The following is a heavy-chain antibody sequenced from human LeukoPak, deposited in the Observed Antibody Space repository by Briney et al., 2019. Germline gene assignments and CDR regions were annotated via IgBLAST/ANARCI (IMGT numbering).Heavy chain of an antibody. CDR2: IYYSGST. CDR1: GGSISSYY. CDR3: ARENPYSSSSSIDY. J-gene: IGHJ4*02. Sequence: SETLSLTCTVSGGSISSYYWSWIRQPPGKGLEWIGYIYYSGSTNYNPSLKSRVTISVDTSKNQFSLKLSSVTAADTAVYYCARENPYSSSSSIDYWGQGTLVTVSS. V-gene: IGHV4-59*12. D-gene: IGHD6-6*01.